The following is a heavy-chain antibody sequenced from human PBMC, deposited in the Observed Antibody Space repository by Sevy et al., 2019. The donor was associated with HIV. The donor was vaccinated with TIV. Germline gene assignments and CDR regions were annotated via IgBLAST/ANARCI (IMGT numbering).Heavy chain of an antibody. V-gene: IGHV1-2*06. J-gene: IGHJ4*02. CDR2: INPYSGGT. Sequence: ASVKVSCKASGYTFTGYYMHWVRQAPGQGLEWMGRINPYSGGTNYAQKFQGRVTMTRDTSICTDYMELSRLRSDDTAVYYCARDVFSSSWSYNYYFDYWGQGTLVTVSS. CDR3: ARDVFSSSWSYNYYFDY. D-gene: IGHD6-13*01. CDR1: GYTFTGYY.